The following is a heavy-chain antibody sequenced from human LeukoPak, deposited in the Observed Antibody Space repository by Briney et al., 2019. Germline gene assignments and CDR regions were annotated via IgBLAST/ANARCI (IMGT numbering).Heavy chain of an antibody. J-gene: IGHJ4*02. CDR2: INHSGST. Sequence: PSETLSLTCAVYGGSFSGYYWSWIRQPPGKGLEWIGEINHSGSTNYNPSLKSRVTISVDTSKNQFSLKLSSVTAADTAVYYGARDPDMTGGYWGQGTLVTVSS. CDR1: GGSFSGYY. CDR3: ARDPDMTGGY. V-gene: IGHV4-34*01. D-gene: IGHD4-23*01.